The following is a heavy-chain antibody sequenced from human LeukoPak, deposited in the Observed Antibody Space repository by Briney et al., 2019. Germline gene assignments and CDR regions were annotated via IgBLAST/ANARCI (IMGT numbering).Heavy chain of an antibody. CDR1: GFTFTSYW. V-gene: IGHV3-7*03. D-gene: IGHD3/OR15-3a*01. CDR3: ARADGTGGPYDY. Sequence: GGSLRLSCAASGFTFTSYWMSWVRQAPRKGREWVANIKQDGSEKYYVDSVKGRFTISRDNAKNSLYLQMNSLRAEDTAIYYCARADGTGGPYDYWGRGTLVTVSS. J-gene: IGHJ4*02. CDR2: IKQDGSEK.